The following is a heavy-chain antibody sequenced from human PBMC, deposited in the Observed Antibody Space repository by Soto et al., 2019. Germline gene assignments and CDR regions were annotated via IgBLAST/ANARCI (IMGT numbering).Heavy chain of an antibody. D-gene: IGHD1-1*01. V-gene: IGHV3-30*03. CDR3: ATQDLANGEYFQH. Sequence: GGSLRLSCAASGFTFSSYGMHWVRQAPGKGLEWVAVISYDGSNKYYADSVKGRFTISRDNSKNALYLQMNSLRAEDTAVYYCATQDLANGEYFQHWGQGTLVTVSS. CDR2: ISYDGSNK. J-gene: IGHJ1*01. CDR1: GFTFSSYG.